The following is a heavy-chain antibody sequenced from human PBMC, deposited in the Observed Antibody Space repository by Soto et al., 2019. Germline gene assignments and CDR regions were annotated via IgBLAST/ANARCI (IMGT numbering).Heavy chain of an antibody. CDR1: GWSFSGYY. CDR3: ARAWRYSYGYYYYGMDV. Sequence: SETLSLTCAFYGWSFSGYYWSWIRQPPGKGLEWIGEINHSGSTNYNPSLKSRVTISVDTSKNQFSLKLSSVTAADTAVYYCARAWRYSYGYYYYGMDVWGQGTTVTVSS. V-gene: IGHV4-34*01. CDR2: INHSGST. D-gene: IGHD5-18*01. J-gene: IGHJ6*02.